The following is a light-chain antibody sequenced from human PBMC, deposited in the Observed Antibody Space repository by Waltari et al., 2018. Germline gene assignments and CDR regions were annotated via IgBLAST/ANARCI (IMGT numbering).Light chain of an antibody. CDR2: GAS. J-gene: IGKJ4*01. CDR1: QSVSSSY. Sequence: EIVLTQSPGTLSLSPGERATLSCRASQSVSSSYLAWYQQKPGQAPRLLIYGASSRATGIQDRFSGSGSGTDFTLTISRLEPEDFAVYYCQQYGSSRGTFGGGTKVEIK. CDR3: QQYGSSRGT. V-gene: IGKV3-20*01.